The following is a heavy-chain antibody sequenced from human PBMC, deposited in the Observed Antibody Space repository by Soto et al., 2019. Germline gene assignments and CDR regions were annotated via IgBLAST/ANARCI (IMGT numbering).Heavy chain of an antibody. V-gene: IGHV3-11*01. D-gene: IGHD1-26*01. CDR1: GFTFSGYY. CDR3: ASPSGSYYSHGVEFDY. CDR2: ISSSGSTI. Sequence: GGSLRLSCAASGFTFSGYYMSWIRQAPGKGLEWVSYISSSGSTIYYADSVKGRFTISRDNAKNSLYLQMNSLRAEDTAVYYCASPSGSYYSHGVEFDYWGQGTLVTVSS. J-gene: IGHJ4*02.